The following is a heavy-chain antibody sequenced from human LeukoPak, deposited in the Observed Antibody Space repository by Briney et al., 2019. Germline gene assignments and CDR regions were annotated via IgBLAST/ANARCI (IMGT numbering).Heavy chain of an antibody. CDR2: IKADGSET. J-gene: IGHJ3*02. V-gene: IGHV3-7*02. CDR1: GFTFSSSW. CDR3: ARGEGGSSYTYRAFDI. D-gene: IGHD5-18*01. Sequence: PGGSLRLSCAASGFTFSSSWMTWVRQAPGKGLEWVANIKADGSETLYVDSVKGRFTISRDNAKNSVFLQMNSLRDEDTALYYCARGEGGSSYTYRAFDIWGQGTMVTVSS.